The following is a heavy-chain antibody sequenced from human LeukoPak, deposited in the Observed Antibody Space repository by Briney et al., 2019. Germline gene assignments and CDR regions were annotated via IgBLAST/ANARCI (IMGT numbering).Heavy chain of an antibody. Sequence: GGSLRLSYAASGFTFSSYAMSWVRQAPGKGLEWVSGISGSGGNTYYADSVKGRFTISRDNSKNTLYLQTNSLRAEDTAVYYCAKKSGSYPNFDYWGQGTLVTVSS. J-gene: IGHJ4*02. CDR1: GFTFSSYA. CDR3: AKKSGSYPNFDY. V-gene: IGHV3-23*01. D-gene: IGHD1-26*01. CDR2: ISGSGGNT.